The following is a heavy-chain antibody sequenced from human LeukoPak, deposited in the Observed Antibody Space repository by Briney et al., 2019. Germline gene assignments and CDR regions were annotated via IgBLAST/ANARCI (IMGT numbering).Heavy chain of an antibody. CDR3: ARSITSSWYGDFQH. CDR1: GGSMSGYF. J-gene: IGHJ1*01. D-gene: IGHD6-13*01. V-gene: IGHV4-59*01. Sequence: SETLSLTCTVSGGSMSGYFWSWIRQPPGKGLEWIGYIYYSGSTNYNPTLKSRVTISVDTSKNQFSLKLSSVTAADTAVYYCARSITSSWYGDFQHWGQGTLVTVSS. CDR2: IYYSGST.